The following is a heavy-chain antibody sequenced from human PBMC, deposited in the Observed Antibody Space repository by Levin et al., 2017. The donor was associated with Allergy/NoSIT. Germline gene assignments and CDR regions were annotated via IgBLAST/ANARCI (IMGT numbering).Heavy chain of an antibody. J-gene: IGHJ5*02. Sequence: SLKISCAASGFTFDDYAMHWVRQAPGKGLEWVSGISWNSGSIGYADSVKGRFTISRDNAKNSLYLQMNSLRAEDTALYYCAKDMGSSGYSLSAPWGQGTLVTVSS. CDR3: AKDMGSSGYSLSAP. CDR1: GFTFDDYA. V-gene: IGHV3-9*01. CDR2: ISWNSGSI. D-gene: IGHD3-22*01.